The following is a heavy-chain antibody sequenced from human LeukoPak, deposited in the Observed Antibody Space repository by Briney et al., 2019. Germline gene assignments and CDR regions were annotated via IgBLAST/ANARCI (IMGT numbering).Heavy chain of an antibody. CDR2: IYYSGST. J-gene: IGHJ4*02. D-gene: IGHD5-24*01. CDR3: ARAPSQRWLQLGFDY. V-gene: IGHV4-59*08. CDR1: GGSISSYY. Sequence: PSETLSLTCTVSGGSISSYYWSWIRQPPGRGLEWIGYIYYSGSTNYNPSLKSRVTISVDTSKNQFSLKLSSVTAADTAVYYCARAPSQRWLQLGFDYWGQGTLVTVSS.